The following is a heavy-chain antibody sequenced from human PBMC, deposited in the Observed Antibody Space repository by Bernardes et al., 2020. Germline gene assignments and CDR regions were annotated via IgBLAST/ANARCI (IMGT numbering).Heavy chain of an antibody. D-gene: IGHD2-2*01. Sequence: SESLSLTCTVSGGSITSSIHYWGWLLQPPGKGLEWIGTIYYSGDTYYNPSLKSRVTISVDTPKNQFSLKLTSVTAADTAVYYCARHENIVVVPAATAFDCWGQGTLVTVSS. CDR1: GGSITSSIHY. V-gene: IGHV4-39*01. CDR3: ARHENIVVVPAATAFDC. J-gene: IGHJ4*02. CDR2: IYYSGDT.